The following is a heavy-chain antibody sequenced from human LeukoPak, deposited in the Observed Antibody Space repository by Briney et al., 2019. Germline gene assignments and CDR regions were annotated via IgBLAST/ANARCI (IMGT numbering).Heavy chain of an antibody. CDR2: ISGTGGRT. Sequence: GGSLRLSCAASGFIFNTYGMSWVRQAPGKGLEWVSAISGTGGRTYYADSVKGRFTISRDNSKNTLYLQMNSLRADDTAVYYCAKGTSNYYDNSGYYYWGQGTLVTVSS. V-gene: IGHV3-23*01. CDR1: GFIFNTYG. J-gene: IGHJ4*02. D-gene: IGHD3-22*01. CDR3: AKGTSNYYDNSGYYY.